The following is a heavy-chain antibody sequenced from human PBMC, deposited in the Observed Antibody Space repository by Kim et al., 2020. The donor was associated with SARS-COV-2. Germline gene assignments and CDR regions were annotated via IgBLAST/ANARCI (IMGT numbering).Heavy chain of an antibody. CDR1: GFTFGDYA. J-gene: IGHJ4*02. Sequence: GGSLRLSCAASGFTFGDYAMHWVRQAPGKGLEWVSGISWNSGSIGYADSVKGRFTISRDNAKNSLYLQMNSLRAEDTALYYCAKGLYSGYDSDLFDYWGQGTLVTVSS. D-gene: IGHD5-12*01. CDR2: ISWNSGSI. V-gene: IGHV3-9*01. CDR3: AKGLYSGYDSDLFDY.